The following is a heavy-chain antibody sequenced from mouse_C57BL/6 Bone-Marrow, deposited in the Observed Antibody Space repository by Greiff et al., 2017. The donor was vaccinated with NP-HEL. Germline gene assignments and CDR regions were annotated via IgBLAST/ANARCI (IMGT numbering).Heavy chain of an antibody. CDR1: GYTFTGYW. J-gene: IGHJ3*01. D-gene: IGHD2-5*01. Sequence: QVQLQQSGAELMKPGASVKLSCKATGYTFTGYWIGEILPGSGSTNYNEKFKGKATFTADTSSNTAYMQLSSLTTEDSAIYYCASFLYYSNSGLAYWGQGTLVTVSA. V-gene: IGHV1-9*01. CDR2: ILPGSGST. CDR3: ASFLYYSNSGLAY.